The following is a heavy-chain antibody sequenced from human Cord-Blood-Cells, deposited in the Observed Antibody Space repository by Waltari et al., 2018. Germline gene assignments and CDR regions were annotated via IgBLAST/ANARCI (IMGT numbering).Heavy chain of an antibody. Sequence: QVQLQPSGPGLVKPSQTLSLTCAISGDSVSTTSAAFNWIMPSPSSGLEWLGRTYYRSKWYNDYAVSVKSRITINPDTSKNQFSLQLNSVTPEDTAVYYCARGMLTGGPSPLDYWGQGTLVTVSS. V-gene: IGHV6-1*01. CDR3: ARGMLTGGPSPLDY. D-gene: IGHD7-27*01. CDR2: TYYRSKWYN. J-gene: IGHJ4*02. CDR1: GDSVSTTSAA.